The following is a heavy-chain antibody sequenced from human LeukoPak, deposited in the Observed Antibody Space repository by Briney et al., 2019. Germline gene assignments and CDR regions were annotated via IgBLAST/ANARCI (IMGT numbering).Heavy chain of an antibody. V-gene: IGHV1-24*01. J-gene: IGHJ4*02. D-gene: IGHD3-22*01. Sequence: ASVKVSCKVSGYTLTELSMRWVRQAPGKGLEWMGGFDPEDGETIYAQKFQGRVTMTEDTSTDTAYMELSSLRSEDTAVYYCATWGVSYDSSGYAFDYWGQGTLVTVSS. CDR2: FDPEDGET. CDR3: ATWGVSYDSSGYAFDY. CDR1: GYTLTELS.